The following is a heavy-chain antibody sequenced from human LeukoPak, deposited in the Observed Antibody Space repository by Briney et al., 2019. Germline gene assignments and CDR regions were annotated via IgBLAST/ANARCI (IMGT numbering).Heavy chain of an antibody. V-gene: IGHV1-2*02. J-gene: IGHJ5*02. CDR1: GYTFTGYY. CDR3: ARVGAPWGSSHGNNWFDP. D-gene: IGHD2-15*01. CDR2: INPNSGGT. Sequence: ASVKVSCKASGYTFTGYYIHWVRQAPGQGLGWMGWINPNSGGTNYAQKFQGRVTMTRDTSISTAYMELSRLRSDDTAVYYCARVGAPWGSSHGNNWFDPWGQGTLVTVSS.